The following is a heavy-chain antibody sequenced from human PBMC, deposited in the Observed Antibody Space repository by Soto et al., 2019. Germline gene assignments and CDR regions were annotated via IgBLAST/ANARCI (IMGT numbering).Heavy chain of an antibody. D-gene: IGHD3-16*01. J-gene: IGHJ6*02. V-gene: IGHV3-30*03. Sequence: HPGGSLRLSCAASGFTFSSYGMHWVRQAPGKGLEWVAVISYDGSNKYYADSVKGRFTISRDNSKNTLYLQMNSLRAEDTAVYYCARGGDRFDGMDVWGQGTTVTVSS. CDR1: GFTFSSYG. CDR2: ISYDGSNK. CDR3: ARGGDRFDGMDV.